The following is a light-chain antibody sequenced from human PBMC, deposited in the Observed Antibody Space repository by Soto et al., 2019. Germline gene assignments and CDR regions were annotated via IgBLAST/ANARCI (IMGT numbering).Light chain of an antibody. CDR1: QSVSGW. V-gene: IGKV1-5*01. CDR2: DAS. CDR3: QQYNSYSPT. J-gene: IGKJ5*01. Sequence: DIQMTQSPSTLSASVGYTFTVTCRASQSVSGWLAWYQQKPGKAPKLLIYDASSLESGVPSRFSGSGSGTEFTLTISSLQPDDFATYYCQQYNSYSPTFGQGTRREIK.